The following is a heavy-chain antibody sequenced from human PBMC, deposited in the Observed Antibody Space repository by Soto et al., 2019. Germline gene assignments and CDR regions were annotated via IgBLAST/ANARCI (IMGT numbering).Heavy chain of an antibody. CDR1: GGSISGGGYY. Sequence: PSETLSLTCTVSGGSISGGGYYWSWIRQPPGKGLEWIGYTYDSGSTYYNPSLKSRISISIDTSKNQFSLRLTSVTAADTAVYYCAREIIPLTTDWYFHLWGRGTLVTVSS. V-gene: IGHV4-30-4*01. J-gene: IGHJ2*01. D-gene: IGHD4-17*01. CDR3: AREIIPLTTDWYFHL. CDR2: TYDSGST.